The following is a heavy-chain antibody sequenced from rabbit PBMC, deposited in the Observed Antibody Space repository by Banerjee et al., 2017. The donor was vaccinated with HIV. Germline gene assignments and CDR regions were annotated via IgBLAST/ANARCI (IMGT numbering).Heavy chain of an antibody. CDR3: ATYVDYDGDFDL. J-gene: IGHJ4*01. V-gene: IGHV1S7*01. Sequence: HLKESGGGLVQPGGSLKLSCTASGFTLSSYYMNWVRQAPGKGLEWIGYIDPVFGITYFANWVNGRFSISRENAQNTVFLQMTSLTAADTATYFCATYVDYDGDFDLWGQGTLVTVS. CDR2: IDPVFGIT. CDR1: GFTLSSYY. D-gene: IGHD2-1*01.